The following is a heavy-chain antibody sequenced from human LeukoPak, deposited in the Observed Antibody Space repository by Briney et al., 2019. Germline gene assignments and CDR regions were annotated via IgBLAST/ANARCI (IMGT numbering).Heavy chain of an antibody. CDR2: IWYDGSNK. V-gene: IGHV3-33*01. CDR1: GFTFSRYG. D-gene: IGHD3-10*01. J-gene: IGHJ6*02. Sequence: GGSLRLSCAASGFTFSRYGMHWVRQAPGKGLEWVAVIWYDGSNKYYADSVKGRFTISRDNSKNTVYLQMNSLRGEDTAVYYCARAGEYVTIAMDVWGQGTTVTVSS. CDR3: ARAGEYVTIAMDV.